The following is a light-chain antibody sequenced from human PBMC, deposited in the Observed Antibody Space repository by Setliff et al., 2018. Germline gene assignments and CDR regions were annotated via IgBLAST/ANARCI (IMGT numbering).Light chain of an antibody. CDR3: SSYTTISTLV. CDR2: DVV. CDR1: SSDVGGYNY. J-gene: IGLJ2*01. Sequence: QSALTQPASVSGSPGQPITISCTGTSSDVGGYNYVSWYQQRPGKAPKVIIYDVVVRPSGVSNRFSGSKSGNTASLTISGLQAEDEADYHCSSYTTISTLVFGGGTKVTVL. V-gene: IGLV2-14*03.